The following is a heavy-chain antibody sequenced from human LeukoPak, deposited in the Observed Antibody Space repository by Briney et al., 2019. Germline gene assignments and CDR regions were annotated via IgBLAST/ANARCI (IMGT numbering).Heavy chain of an antibody. CDR1: GFTFSSYS. V-gene: IGHV3-21*01. CDR2: ISSSSSYI. D-gene: IGHD6-13*01. CDR3: ARERRGFNGSSWYRGFFDP. Sequence: PGGSLRLSCAASGFTFSSYSMNWVRQAPGKGLEWVSSISSSSSYIYYADSVKGRFTISRDNAKNSLYLQMNSLRAEDTAVYYCARERRGFNGSSWYRGFFDPWGQGTLVTVSS. J-gene: IGHJ5*02.